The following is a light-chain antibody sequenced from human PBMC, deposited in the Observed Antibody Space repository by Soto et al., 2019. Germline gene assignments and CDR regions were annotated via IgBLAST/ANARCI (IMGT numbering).Light chain of an antibody. CDR3: QQFSSYPLT. Sequence: DIVMTQSPDSLAVSLGERATLSCRASQSVSSSYLAWYQHKPGQAPRLLIYDASSRATGIPDRFSGGGSGTDFTLTISRLEPEDFAVYYCQQFSSYPLTFGGGTKVDIK. CDR2: DAS. V-gene: IGKV3-20*01. CDR1: QSVSSSY. J-gene: IGKJ4*01.